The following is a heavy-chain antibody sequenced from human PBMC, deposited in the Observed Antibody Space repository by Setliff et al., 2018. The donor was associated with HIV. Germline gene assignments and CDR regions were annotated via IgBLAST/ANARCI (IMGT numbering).Heavy chain of an antibody. J-gene: IGHJ4*01. CDR2: IYYSGAT. CDR1: GGSISSGGYS. CDR3: AALTTGYYFDY. Sequence: PSETLSLTCTVSGGSISSGGYSWSWIRQHPGKGLEWIGYIYYSGATYYNPSLRSRVTVSLDMSKNQFSLRLSSVTAADTAVYYCAALTTGYYFDYWGQGTLVTVSS. D-gene: IGHD4-17*01. V-gene: IGHV4-31*03.